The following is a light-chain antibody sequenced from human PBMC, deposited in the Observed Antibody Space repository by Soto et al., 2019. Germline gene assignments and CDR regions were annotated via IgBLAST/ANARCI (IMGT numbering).Light chain of an antibody. J-gene: IGKJ2*01. CDR3: QQYNSYSYT. CDR2: KAS. V-gene: IGKV1-5*03. CDR1: QSISSW. Sequence: DIQMTQSPSTLSASVGDRVTITCRASQSISSWLAWYQQKPGKAPKLLIYKASSLESGVPSRFSGSGSGTEFTLTIRSLQSDDFATYYCQQYNSYSYTFGQGTKLEIK.